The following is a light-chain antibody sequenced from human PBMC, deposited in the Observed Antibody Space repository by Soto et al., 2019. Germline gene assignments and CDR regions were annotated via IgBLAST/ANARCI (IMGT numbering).Light chain of an antibody. J-gene: IGLJ2*01. CDR2: DVN. CDR1: SSDIGAYNF. V-gene: IGLV2-14*03. CDR3: TSWTTSTTMI. Sequence: QAVLTQPASVSGSPGQSITISCTGTSSDIGAYNFVSWYQQHPGKAPKLMLYDVNIRPSGVSNRFSGSKSGNTASLTISGLQAEDGADYYCTSWTTSTTMIFGGGTKLTV.